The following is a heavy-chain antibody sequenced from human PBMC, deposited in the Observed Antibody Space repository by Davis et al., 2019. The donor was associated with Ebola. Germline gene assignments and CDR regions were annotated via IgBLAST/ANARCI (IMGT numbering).Heavy chain of an antibody. Sequence: GESLKISCAASGFTFSSYGMHWVRQAPGKGLEWVAVISYDGSNKYYADSVKGRFTISRDNSKNTLYLQMNSLRAEDTTVYYCAKDHYGSGGFDPWGQGTLVTVSS. CDR3: AKDHYGSGGFDP. J-gene: IGHJ5*02. CDR2: ISYDGSNK. CDR1: GFTFSSYG. V-gene: IGHV3-30*18. D-gene: IGHD3-10*01.